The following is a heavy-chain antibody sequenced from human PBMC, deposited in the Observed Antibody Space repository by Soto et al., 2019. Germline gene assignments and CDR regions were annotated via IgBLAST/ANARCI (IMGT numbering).Heavy chain of an antibody. CDR2: ISHTGDT. D-gene: IGHD1-26*01. Sequence: SETLSLTCTVSDASVWSDSYFWTWIRQPPGKGLEWIAYISHTGDTNYNPSLKSRVTISIDTSRNQFSLTVTSVTAADTAVYFCARIVVGGTVDLWGQGSLVTVSS. J-gene: IGHJ4*02. V-gene: IGHV4-61*01. CDR3: ARIVVGGTVDL. CDR1: DASVWSDSYF.